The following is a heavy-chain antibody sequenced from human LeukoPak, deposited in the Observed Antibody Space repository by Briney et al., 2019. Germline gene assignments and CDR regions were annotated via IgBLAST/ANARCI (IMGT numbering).Heavy chain of an antibody. D-gene: IGHD3-3*01. Sequence: GASVKVSCKASGCTFTSYGISWVRQAPGQGLEWMGWISAYNGNTNYAQKLQGRVTMTTDTSTSTAYMELRSLRSDDTAVYYCARDLENNYDFWSDYNPRRYYYYGMDVWGQGTTVTVSS. CDR3: ARDLENNYDFWSDYNPRRYYYYGMDV. J-gene: IGHJ6*02. CDR2: ISAYNGNT. CDR1: GCTFTSYG. V-gene: IGHV1-18*01.